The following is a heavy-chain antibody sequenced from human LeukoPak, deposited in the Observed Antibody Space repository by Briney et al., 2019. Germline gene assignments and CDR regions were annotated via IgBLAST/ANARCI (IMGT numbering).Heavy chain of an antibody. J-gene: IGHJ5*02. CDR2: ISAYSGHT. Sequence: ASVNVSCTASGYTFTNYGISWVRQAPGQGPEWMGWISAYSGHTNYAQKLQGRVTMTTDTSTSTAYMELRSLRSDDTAVYYCARNNHSGSWSWFDPWGQGTLVSVSA. CDR3: ARNNHSGSWSWFDP. V-gene: IGHV1-18*01. CDR1: GYTFTNYG. D-gene: IGHD6-13*01.